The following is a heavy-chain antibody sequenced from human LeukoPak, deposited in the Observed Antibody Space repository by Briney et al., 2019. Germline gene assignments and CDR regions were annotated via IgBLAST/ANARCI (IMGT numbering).Heavy chain of an antibody. J-gene: IGHJ6*02. CDR2: IYYSGST. V-gene: IGHV4-31*03. D-gene: IGHD3-16*01. CDR1: GGSISSGGYY. Sequence: SETLSLTCIVSGGSISSGGYYWSWIRQHPGKGLEWIGYIYYSGSTSYNPSLESRLTISVDTSRTQFSLKLTSVTAADSAVYYCARGSRFGYYVMDVWGQGTTVTVSS. CDR3: ARGSRFGYYVMDV.